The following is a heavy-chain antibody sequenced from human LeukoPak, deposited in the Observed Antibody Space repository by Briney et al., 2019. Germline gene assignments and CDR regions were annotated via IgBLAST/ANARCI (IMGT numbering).Heavy chain of an antibody. CDR3: ARDGYDSSGCLDY. V-gene: IGHV3-30-3*01. Sequence: GGSLRLSCAASGFTFSSYAMHWVRQAPGKGLEWVAVISYDGSNKYYADSVKGRFTISRDNSKNTLYLQMSSLRAEDTAVYYCARDGYDSSGCLDYWGQGTLVTVSS. D-gene: IGHD3-22*01. CDR1: GFTFSSYA. CDR2: ISYDGSNK. J-gene: IGHJ4*02.